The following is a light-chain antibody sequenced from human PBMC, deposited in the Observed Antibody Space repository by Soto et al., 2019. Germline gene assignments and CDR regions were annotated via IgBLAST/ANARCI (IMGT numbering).Light chain of an antibody. CDR1: SSDVGGYNY. J-gene: IGLJ2*01. Sequence: QSVLTQPPSVSGSPGQTITISCTGTSSDVGGYNYVHWYQQHPGTAPKLMIYDVSNRPSGVSNRFSGSKSGNSASLTISGLQAEDEADYYCRSYTSSRTRVVFGGGTKLTVL. CDR3: RSYTSSRTRVV. V-gene: IGLV2-14*01. CDR2: DVS.